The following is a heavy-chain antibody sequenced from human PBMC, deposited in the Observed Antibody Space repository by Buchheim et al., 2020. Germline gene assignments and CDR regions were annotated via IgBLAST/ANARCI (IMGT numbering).Heavy chain of an antibody. J-gene: IGHJ6*02. Sequence: QVQLVESGGGVVQPGRSLRLSCAASGFTFSSYGMHWVRQAPGKGLEWVAVIWYDGSNKYYADSVKGRFTISRDNSTNTLYLQMNSLRAEDTAVYYCARDRGYYYDSSGYPHAIYYYGMDVWGQGTT. CDR3: ARDRGYYYDSSGYPHAIYYYGMDV. D-gene: IGHD3-22*01. CDR1: GFTFSSYG. CDR2: IWYDGSNK. V-gene: IGHV3-33*01.